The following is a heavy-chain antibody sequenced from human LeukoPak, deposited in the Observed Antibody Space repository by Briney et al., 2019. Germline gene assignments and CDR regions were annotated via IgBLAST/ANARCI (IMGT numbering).Heavy chain of an antibody. CDR2: ISGSGGST. D-gene: IGHD6-19*01. J-gene: IGHJ4*02. Sequence: PGGSLRLSCAASGFTFSSYAMTWVRQAPGKGLEWVSTISGSGGSTYYADSVKGRFTISRDNSKNTLYLQMNSLRAEDTAVYYCAKYGSGRAYFDYWGQGTLVTVSS. CDR3: AKYGSGRAYFDY. CDR1: GFTFSSYA. V-gene: IGHV3-23*01.